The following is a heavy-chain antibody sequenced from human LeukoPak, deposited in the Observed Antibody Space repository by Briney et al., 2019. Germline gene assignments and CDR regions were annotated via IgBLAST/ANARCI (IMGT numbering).Heavy chain of an antibody. CDR2: IWYDGSNK. CDR3: ARDGYYVLDY. J-gene: IGHJ4*02. CDR1: GFTFSNYG. D-gene: IGHD3-10*02. V-gene: IGHV3-33*01. Sequence: PGGSLRLSCAASGFTFSNYGMFWVRQAPGKGLEWVTFIWYDGSNKYYADSVKGRFTISRDNSKNTLYLQMNSLRVEDTAVYFCARDGYYVLDYWGQGTLVTVSS.